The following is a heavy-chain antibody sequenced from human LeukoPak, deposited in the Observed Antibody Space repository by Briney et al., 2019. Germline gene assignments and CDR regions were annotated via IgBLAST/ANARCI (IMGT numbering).Heavy chain of an antibody. Sequence: GGSLRLSCAASGFTFSSHAMTWVRQAPGKGLEWVSVISGSGDNTDYADSVKGRFTISRDNSRNTVYLQMNSLSAEDTAVYYCTSFPRADTRDIVFDFWGQGALVTVSS. CDR1: GFTFSSHA. J-gene: IGHJ4*02. V-gene: IGHV3-23*01. CDR2: ISGSGDNT. CDR3: TSFPRADTRDIVFDF. D-gene: IGHD2-15*01.